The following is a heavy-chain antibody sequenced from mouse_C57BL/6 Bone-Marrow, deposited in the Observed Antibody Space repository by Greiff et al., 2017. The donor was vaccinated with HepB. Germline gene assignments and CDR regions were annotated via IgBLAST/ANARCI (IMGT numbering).Heavy chain of an antibody. CDR3: ARSGPYYYGSSYPYYFDY. Sequence: QVQLQQPGAELVRPGSSVKLSCKASGYTFTSYWMHWVKQRPIQGLEWIGNIDPSDSETHYNQKFKDKATLTVDKSSSPAYMPLSSLTSEDSAVYYCARSGPYYYGSSYPYYFDYWGQGTTLTVSS. J-gene: IGHJ2*01. D-gene: IGHD1-1*01. CDR2: IDPSDSET. CDR1: GYTFTSYW. V-gene: IGHV1-52*01.